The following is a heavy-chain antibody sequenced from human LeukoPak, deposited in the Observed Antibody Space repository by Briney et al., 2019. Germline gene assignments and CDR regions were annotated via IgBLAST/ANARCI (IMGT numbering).Heavy chain of an antibody. CDR3: TTGSNFDWLQYYFYYGMDV. D-gene: IGHD3-9*01. CDR1: GFTFRNAW. Sequence: PGGSLRLSCAASGFTFRNAWMSWVRQAPGKGLEWVGRIKSNTDGGTADFAAPVKGRFTMSRDDSKNTLYLQMNSLKTEDTAVYDCTTGSNFDWLQYYFYYGMDVWGQGTTVTVS. CDR2: IKSNTDGGTA. V-gene: IGHV3-15*01. J-gene: IGHJ6*02.